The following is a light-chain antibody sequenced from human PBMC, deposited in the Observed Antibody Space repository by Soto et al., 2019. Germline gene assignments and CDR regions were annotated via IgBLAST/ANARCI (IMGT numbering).Light chain of an antibody. Sequence: EIVLTQSPATLSLSPGERATLSCRASQSVSSYLAWYQQKPGQAPRLLIYDASNRVTGIPARFRGSGSGTDFTLTISSLEPDDFAVYYCQQRSNWPPLISFGQGTRLEIK. CDR2: DAS. CDR1: QSVSSY. V-gene: IGKV3-11*01. J-gene: IGKJ5*01. CDR3: QQRSNWPPLIS.